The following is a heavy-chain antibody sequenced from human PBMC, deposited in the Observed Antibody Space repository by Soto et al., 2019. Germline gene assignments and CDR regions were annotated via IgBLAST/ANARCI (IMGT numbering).Heavy chain of an antibody. J-gene: IGHJ4*02. CDR3: ARHYCSGGSCRSYFDY. D-gene: IGHD2-15*01. CDR1: GGSISSYY. Sequence: QVQLQESGPGLVKPSETLSLTCTVSGGSISSYYWSWIRQPPGKGLEWIGNIYYSGSTNYNPSLKSRVTISVATSKNQFSLKLSSVTAADTAVYYCARHYCSGGSCRSYFDYWGQGTLVTVSS. V-gene: IGHV4-59*08. CDR2: IYYSGST.